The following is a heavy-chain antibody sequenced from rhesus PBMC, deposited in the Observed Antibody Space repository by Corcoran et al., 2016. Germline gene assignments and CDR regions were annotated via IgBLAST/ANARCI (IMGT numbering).Heavy chain of an antibody. J-gene: IGHJ4*01. V-gene: IGHV4-173*01. CDR2: IFDSGGTL. D-gene: IGHD2-21*01. Sequence: QLQLQESGPGLVKPSETLSLTCAVSGGSISSHYWSWIRQPPGKGLEWIGRIFDSGGTLAYTPALQSRVTLSTDTSKNQFSLKLNSVTAAGTAVYYCARGCSGVGCPLVNIDYWGQGVLVTVSS. CDR3: ARGCSGVGCPLVNIDY. CDR1: GGSISSHY.